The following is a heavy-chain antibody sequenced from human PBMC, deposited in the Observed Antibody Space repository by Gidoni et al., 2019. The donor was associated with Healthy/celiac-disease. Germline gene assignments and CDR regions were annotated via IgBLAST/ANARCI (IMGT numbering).Heavy chain of an antibody. D-gene: IGHD6-19*01. CDR3: ARESSKWLVKHMDGAFDI. V-gene: IGHV3-53*01. Sequence: EVQLVESGGGLIQPGGSLRLSCAASGFTVSRNYMSWVRQAPGKGLAWVSVIYSGGSTYYADSVKGRFTISRDNSKNTLYLQMNSLRAEDTAVYYCARESSKWLVKHMDGAFDIWGQGTMVTVSS. J-gene: IGHJ3*02. CDR2: IYSGGST. CDR1: GFTVSRNY.